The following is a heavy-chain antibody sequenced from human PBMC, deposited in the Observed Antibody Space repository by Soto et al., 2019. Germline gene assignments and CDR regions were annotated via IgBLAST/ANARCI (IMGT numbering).Heavy chain of an antibody. CDR3: ARWGRKYQLLLRGRYTWFDP. Sequence: PSETLSLTCAVYGGSFSGYYWSWIRQPPGKGLEWIGEINHSGSTNYNPSLKSRVTISVDTSKNQFSLKLSSVTAADTAVYYCARWGRKYQLLLRGRYTWFDPWGQGTLVTVSS. D-gene: IGHD2-2*01. J-gene: IGHJ5*02. V-gene: IGHV4-34*01. CDR2: INHSGST. CDR1: GGSFSGYY.